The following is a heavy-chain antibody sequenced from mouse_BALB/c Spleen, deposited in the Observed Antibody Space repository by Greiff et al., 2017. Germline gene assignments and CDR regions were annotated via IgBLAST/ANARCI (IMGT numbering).Heavy chain of an antibody. CDR3: ARGDYGNYGDFFY. Sequence: DVMLVESGGGLVQPGGSRKLSCAASGFTFSSFGMHWVRQAPEKGLEWVAYISSGSSTIYYADTVKGRFTISRDNPKNTLFLQMTSLRSEDTAMYYCARGDYGNYGDFFYWGQGTLVTVSA. V-gene: IGHV5-17*02. CDR2: ISSGSSTI. CDR1: GFTFSSFG. D-gene: IGHD2-1*01. J-gene: IGHJ3*01.